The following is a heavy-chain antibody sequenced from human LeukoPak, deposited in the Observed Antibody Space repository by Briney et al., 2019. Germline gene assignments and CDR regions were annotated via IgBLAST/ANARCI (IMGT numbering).Heavy chain of an antibody. D-gene: IGHD6-19*01. J-gene: IGHJ4*02. CDR3: ARFNRNSSGWIDY. Sequence: SETLSPTCTVSGGSISSYYWTWIRQPPGKGLEWIGYMFYSGSSNYNPSLRSRVTISVDTSKNQIFLKLSSVTAADTAVYYCARFNRNSSGWIDYWGQGTLVTVSS. CDR1: GGSISSYY. CDR2: MFYSGSS. V-gene: IGHV4-59*01.